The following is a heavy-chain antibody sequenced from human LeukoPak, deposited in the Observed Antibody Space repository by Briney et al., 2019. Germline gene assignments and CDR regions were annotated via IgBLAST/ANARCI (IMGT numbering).Heavy chain of an antibody. Sequence: GGSLRLSCAASGFTLNTYAMSWVRQAPGKGLEWVSSISSSSSYIYYADSVKGRFTISRDNAKNSLYLQMNSLRAEDTAVYYCARGGRVGYCSGGSCYDYYYGMDVWGQGTTVTVSS. CDR3: ARGGRVGYCSGGSCYDYYYGMDV. J-gene: IGHJ6*02. CDR1: GFTLNTYA. CDR2: ISSSSSYI. D-gene: IGHD2-15*01. V-gene: IGHV3-21*01.